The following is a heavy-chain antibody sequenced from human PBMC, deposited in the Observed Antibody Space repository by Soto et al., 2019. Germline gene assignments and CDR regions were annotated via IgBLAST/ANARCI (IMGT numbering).Heavy chain of an antibody. CDR2: IIPLFGTA. V-gene: IGHV1-69*01. J-gene: IGHJ4*02. D-gene: IGHD2-21*01. Sequence: QVQLVQSGADVKKPGSSVKVSCQASGVTFSSETLGWVRQAPGQGLEWVGGIIPLFGTASYAQKLQGRVTITANESTRTVYMELSSLRSDDTAVYFCATEVSENPASPFDAWGQGTLVTVSS. CDR1: GVTFSSET. CDR3: ATEVSENPASPFDA.